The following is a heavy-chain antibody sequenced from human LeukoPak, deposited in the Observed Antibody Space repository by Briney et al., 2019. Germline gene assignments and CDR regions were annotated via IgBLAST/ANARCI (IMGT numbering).Heavy chain of an antibody. Sequence: GGSLRLSCAASGFTFSSYWMSWVRQAPGKGLEWVANIKQDGSEKYYVDSVKGRFTISRDNAKNSLYLQMNRLRAEETAVYYCARDRFSAVAGTGFDYWGQGTLVTVSS. J-gene: IGHJ4*02. D-gene: IGHD6-19*01. CDR1: GFTFSSYW. CDR3: ARDRFSAVAGTGFDY. V-gene: IGHV3-7*01. CDR2: IKQDGSEK.